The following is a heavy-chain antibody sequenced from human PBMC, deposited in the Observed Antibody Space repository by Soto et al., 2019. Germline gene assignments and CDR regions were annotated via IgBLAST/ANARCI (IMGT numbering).Heavy chain of an antibody. D-gene: IGHD6-13*01. CDR2: INSDGSST. Sequence: GGSLRLSCAASGFTFSSYWMHWVRQAPGKGLVWVSRINSDGSSTSYADSVKGRFTISRDNAKNTLYLQMNSLRAEDTAVYYCARDWSSSWLPNNWFDPWGQGTLVTVPQ. V-gene: IGHV3-74*01. CDR3: ARDWSSSWLPNNWFDP. CDR1: GFTFSSYW. J-gene: IGHJ5*02.